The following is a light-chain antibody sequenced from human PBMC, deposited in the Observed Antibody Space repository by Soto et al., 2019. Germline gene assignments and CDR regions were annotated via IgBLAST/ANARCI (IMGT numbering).Light chain of an antibody. Sequence: EIVMTHSPATLSVSPGGRATLSFSSSQSISDTLAWYQQKPGQAPRLLIHGASTRATGFPARFSGSGSGTDFTLTISSLQSEDFAVYYCQKYNNWPWKFGQGTKVDIK. CDR3: QKYNNWPWK. CDR2: GAS. J-gene: IGKJ1*01. V-gene: IGKV3-15*01. CDR1: QSISDT.